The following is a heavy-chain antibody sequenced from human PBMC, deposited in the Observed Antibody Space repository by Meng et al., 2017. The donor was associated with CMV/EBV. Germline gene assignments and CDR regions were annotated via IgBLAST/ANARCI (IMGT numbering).Heavy chain of an antibody. CDR1: GFTFSSYS. D-gene: IGHD6-6*01. V-gene: IGHV3-21*01. Sequence: GESLKISCAASGFTFSSYSMNWVRQAPGKGLEWVSSISSSSSYIYYADSVKGRFTISRDNAKNSLYLQMNSLRAEDTAVYYCARSPRSSAPDFDYWGQGTPVTVSS. J-gene: IGHJ4*02. CDR3: ARSPRSSAPDFDY. CDR2: ISSSSSYI.